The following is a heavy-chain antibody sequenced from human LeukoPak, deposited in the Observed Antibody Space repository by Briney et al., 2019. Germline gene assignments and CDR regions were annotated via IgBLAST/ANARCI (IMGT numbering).Heavy chain of an antibody. CDR2: ISYDGSNK. Sequence: GGSLRLSCVASGFTFSSYAMHWVRQAPGKGLEWVAVISYDGSNKYYADSVKGRFTISRDNSKNTLYLQMNSLRAEDTAVYYCARVGPNYYYYYGMDVWGQGTTVTVSS. J-gene: IGHJ6*02. V-gene: IGHV3-30-3*01. CDR1: GFTFSSYA. D-gene: IGHD3/OR15-3a*01. CDR3: ARVGPNYYYYYGMDV.